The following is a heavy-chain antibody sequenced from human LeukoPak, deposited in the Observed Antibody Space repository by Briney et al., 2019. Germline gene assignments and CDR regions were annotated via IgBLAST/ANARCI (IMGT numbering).Heavy chain of an antibody. CDR2: MNPKSGET. V-gene: IGHV1-2*02. CDR3: VRDSGDAGQQQVVHSLHSDWYFDL. D-gene: IGHD6-13*01. CDR1: GYDFTGYY. J-gene: IGHJ2*01. Sequence: ASVKVSCKGSGYDFTGYYIQWVRQAPGQGLEWMGWMNPKSGETKYAQKFQGRVTMTRDTSTSTAYMELSSLRFDDTAMYYCVRDSGDAGQQQVVHSLHSDWYFDLWGRATLVTVSS.